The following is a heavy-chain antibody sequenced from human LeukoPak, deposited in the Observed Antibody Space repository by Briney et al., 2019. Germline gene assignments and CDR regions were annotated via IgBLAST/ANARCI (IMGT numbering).Heavy chain of an antibody. CDR3: VRRRYNYGFDS. CDR2: IYHSGST. D-gene: IGHD5-18*01. Sequence: PSETLSLTCDVSGDSISGSNWWNWVHQPPGKGLEWIGGIYHSGSTNYNPSLKRRVTMSVDKSKNQFSLKLSSVTAADTAVFYCVRRRYNYGFDSWGQGTLVTVSS. J-gene: IGHJ4*02. CDR1: GDSISGSNW. V-gene: IGHV4-4*02.